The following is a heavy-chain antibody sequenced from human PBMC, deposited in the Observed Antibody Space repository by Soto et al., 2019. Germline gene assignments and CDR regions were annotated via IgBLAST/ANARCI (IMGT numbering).Heavy chain of an antibody. CDR1: GVNISSYC. J-gene: IGHJ4*02. Sequence: SETLSLTSTVSGVNISSYCWNWIRQPPGKGLEYIGYIYYSGSTNYNPSLKSRVTISVDTSKNQFSLNLSSVTAADTAVYYCARKIAVATPFDYWGQGALVTVSS. D-gene: IGHD6-19*01. CDR2: IYYSGST. CDR3: ARKIAVATPFDY. V-gene: IGHV4-59*08.